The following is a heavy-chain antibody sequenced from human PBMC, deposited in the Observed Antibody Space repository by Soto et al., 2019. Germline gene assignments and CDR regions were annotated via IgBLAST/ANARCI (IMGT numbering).Heavy chain of an antibody. J-gene: IGHJ4*02. Sequence: GGSLRLSCAASGFTFSSYAMSWVRQAPGKGLEWVSAISGSGGSTYYADSVKGRFTISRDNSKNTLYLQTNSLRAEDTAVYYCAKDGYSYGYFDYWGQGTLVTVSS. CDR1: GFTFSSYA. CDR3: AKDGYSYGYFDY. CDR2: ISGSGGST. V-gene: IGHV3-23*01. D-gene: IGHD5-18*01.